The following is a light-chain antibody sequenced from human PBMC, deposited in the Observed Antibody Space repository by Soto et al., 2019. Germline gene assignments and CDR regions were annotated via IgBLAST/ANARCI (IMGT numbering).Light chain of an antibody. Sequence: DIQMTQSPSTLSASVGDRVTITCRASQDIYSWLAWYQQKPGKAPKVLIYDVSGLKSGVPSRFRGSVSGTDFTLTINNLQADDFATDSCQQYSRFPLSFGGGTKVEIK. V-gene: IGKV1-5*01. CDR2: DVS. J-gene: IGKJ4*02. CDR1: QDIYSW. CDR3: QQYSRFPLS.